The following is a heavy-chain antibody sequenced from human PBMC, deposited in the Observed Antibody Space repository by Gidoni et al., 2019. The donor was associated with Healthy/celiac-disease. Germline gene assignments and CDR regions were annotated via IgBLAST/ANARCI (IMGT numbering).Heavy chain of an antibody. J-gene: IGHJ2*01. V-gene: IGHV3-23*01. CDR1: RFPFSSYA. CDR3: AKPNRRITIFGVVRPPNWYFDL. D-gene: IGHD3-3*01. CDR2: ISGSGGST. Sequence: EVQLLESGGGLVQPGGSLRLSCAASRFPFSSYAMSWVRQAPGKGLEWVSAISGSGGSTYYADSVKGRFTISRDNSKNTLYLQMNSLRAEDTAVYYCAKPNRRITIFGVVRPPNWYFDLWGRGTLVTVSS.